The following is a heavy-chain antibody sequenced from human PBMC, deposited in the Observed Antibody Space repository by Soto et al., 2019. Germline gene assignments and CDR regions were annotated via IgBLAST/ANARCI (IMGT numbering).Heavy chain of an antibody. V-gene: IGHV3-66*01. J-gene: IGHJ5*01. CDR2: IFIDGST. Sequence: GGSLRLSCAASGFTVSSIYMSWVRQAPGKGLEWVSAIFIDGSTRYADSVKGRFTISRDNSKNKLYLQMNSLRAEYTAVYYYSTEEWYSWSHGTLLTVS. D-gene: IGHD2-8*01. CDR1: GFTVSSIY. CDR3: STEEWYS.